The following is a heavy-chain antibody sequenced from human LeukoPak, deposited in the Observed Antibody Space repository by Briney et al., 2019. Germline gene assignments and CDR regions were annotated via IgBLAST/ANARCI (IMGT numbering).Heavy chain of an antibody. D-gene: IGHD2-15*01. Sequence: GGSLRLSCAASGFTFSIYWMSWVRQAPGKGLEWVANIKEDGSEKYYVDSVKGRFTISRDNAKNSLYLQMNSLRAEDTAVYYCARHCSGGSCFDYWGQGTLVTVSS. J-gene: IGHJ4*02. CDR2: IKEDGSEK. CDR1: GFTFSIYW. V-gene: IGHV3-7*04. CDR3: ARHCSGGSCFDY.